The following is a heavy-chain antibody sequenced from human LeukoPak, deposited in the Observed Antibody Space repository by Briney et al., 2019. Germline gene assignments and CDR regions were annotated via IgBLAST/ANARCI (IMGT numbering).Heavy chain of an antibody. CDR3: ARGGGGVDV. CDR1: GLTFSNFW. CDR2: IKLDGSEK. V-gene: IGHV3-7*01. Sequence: GGSLRLSCEASGLTFSNFWMSWVRQAPGKGLEWVANIKLDGSEKYYVDSVKGRFTISRDNAKNSLYLQINSLRAEDTAVYYCARGGGGVDVWGQGTTVTVSS. J-gene: IGHJ6*02.